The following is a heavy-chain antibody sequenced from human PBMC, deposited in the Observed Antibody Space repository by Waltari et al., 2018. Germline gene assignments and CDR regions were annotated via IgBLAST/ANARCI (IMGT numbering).Heavy chain of an antibody. CDR2: INPNSGGT. J-gene: IGHJ5*02. CDR3: ARELAVADVGWFDP. CDR1: GYTFTGYY. D-gene: IGHD6-19*01. V-gene: IGHV1-2*06. Sequence: QVQLVQSGAEVKKPGASVKVSCKASGYTFTGYYMTWVRQAPGQGLEWMGRINPNSGGTNYAQKFQGRVTMTRDTSISTAYMELSRLRSDDTAVYYCARELAVADVGWFDPWGQGTLVTVSS.